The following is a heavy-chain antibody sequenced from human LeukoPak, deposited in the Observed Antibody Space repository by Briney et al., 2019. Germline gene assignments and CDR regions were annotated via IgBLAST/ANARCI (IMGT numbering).Heavy chain of an antibody. CDR1: GGSTSSSNYY. D-gene: IGHD3-3*01. V-gene: IGHV4-39*01. Sequence: SETLSLTCTVSGGSTSSSNYYWGWIRQPPGKGLEWIGGIHYSGNTYYNPSLKSRVTISIDTSKNQFSLKLSSVTDADTAVYYCARLGAGPTYYDFWSGYSSFYFDYWGQGTLVTVSS. J-gene: IGHJ4*02. CDR3: ARLGAGPTYYDFWSGYSSFYFDY. CDR2: IHYSGNT.